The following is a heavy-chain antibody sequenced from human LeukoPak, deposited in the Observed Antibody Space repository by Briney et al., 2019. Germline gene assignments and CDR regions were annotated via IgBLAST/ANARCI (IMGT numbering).Heavy chain of an antibody. V-gene: IGHV3-21*01. CDR2: IDSDTDDI. CDR3: ARLSSSWTHDY. D-gene: IGHD6-13*01. J-gene: IGHJ4*02. Sequence: PGGSLRLSCAASGFTFSSYSMNWVRQAPGKGLEWVSYIDSDTDDIHYADSVKGRFTISRDNAKNSLYLQMNSLRAEDTAVYYCARLSSSWTHDYWGQGTLVTVSS. CDR1: GFTFSSYS.